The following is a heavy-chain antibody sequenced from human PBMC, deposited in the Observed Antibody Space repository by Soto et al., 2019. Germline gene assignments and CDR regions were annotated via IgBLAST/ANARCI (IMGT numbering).Heavy chain of an antibody. Sequence: PGGSLRLSCVASGFTFSSSAMSWVRQAPGKGLEWVSTMSGSGGSTYYADSVKGRFTISRDNSKNTLYLQMNSLRAEDAAVYYCAKQRGLGQWDDWGQGTRVTVAS. CDR2: MSGSGGST. V-gene: IGHV3-23*01. J-gene: IGHJ4*02. CDR1: GFTFSSSA. CDR3: AKQRGLGQWDD. D-gene: IGHD6-19*01.